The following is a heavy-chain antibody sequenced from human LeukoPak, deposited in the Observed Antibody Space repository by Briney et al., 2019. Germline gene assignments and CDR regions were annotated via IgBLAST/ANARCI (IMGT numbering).Heavy chain of an antibody. CDR3: AHVVVVAATLFDY. V-gene: IGHV3-23*01. D-gene: IGHD2-15*01. CDR1: GFTFSSYW. CDR2: ISGSGGST. J-gene: IGHJ4*02. Sequence: GGSLRLSCAASGFTFSSYWMNWVRQAPGKGLEWVSAISGSGGSTYYADSVKGRFTISRDNSKNTLYLQMNSLRAEDTAVYYCAHVVVVAATLFDYWGQGTLVTVSS.